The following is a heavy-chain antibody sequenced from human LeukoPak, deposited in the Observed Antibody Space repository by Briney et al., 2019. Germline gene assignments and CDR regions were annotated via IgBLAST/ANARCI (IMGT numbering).Heavy chain of an antibody. J-gene: IGHJ4*02. CDR2: ISGSGGST. CDR3: ARDGEPAGFDY. Sequence: GGSLRLSCAASGFTFSSYAMSWVRQAPGKGLEWVSAISGSGGSTYYADSVKGRFTTSRDNAKNSLYLQMNSLRAEDTAVYYCARDGEPAGFDYWGQGTLVTVSS. D-gene: IGHD2-2*01. V-gene: IGHV3-23*01. CDR1: GFTFSSYA.